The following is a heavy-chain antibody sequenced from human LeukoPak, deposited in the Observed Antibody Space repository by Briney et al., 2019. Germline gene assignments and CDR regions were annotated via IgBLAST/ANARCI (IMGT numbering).Heavy chain of an antibody. Sequence: GGSLRLSCAASGVTFSGYSMHWVRQAPGKGLEWVAGISWNNGSIGYADSVNGRFTISRDTAKTPLSLQLNTVTAEDTALYYCAKDRLRYSYGQPDYWGQGTLVTVSS. J-gene: IGHJ4*02. CDR3: AKDRLRYSYGQPDY. V-gene: IGHV3-9*01. CDR2: ISWNNGSI. D-gene: IGHD5-18*01. CDR1: GVTFSGYS.